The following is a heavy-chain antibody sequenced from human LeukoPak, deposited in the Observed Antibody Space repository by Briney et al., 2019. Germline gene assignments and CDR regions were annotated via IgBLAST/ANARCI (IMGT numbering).Heavy chain of an antibody. CDR1: EFSFSTYN. CDR2: ISTGSSTT. CDR3: AKKRDSAGSNDY. D-gene: IGHD2-15*01. Sequence: GGSLRLSCAASEFSFSTYNMNWVRQAPGKGLEWVSYISTGSSTTYYADSVKGRFTISRDNVKNSLYLQMNSLRAEDTAVYYCAKKRDSAGSNDYRGQGTLVTVSS. J-gene: IGHJ4*02. V-gene: IGHV3-48*01.